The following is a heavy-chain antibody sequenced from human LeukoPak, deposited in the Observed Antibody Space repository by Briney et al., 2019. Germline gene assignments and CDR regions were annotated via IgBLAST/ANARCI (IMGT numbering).Heavy chain of an antibody. D-gene: IGHD3-3*01. J-gene: IGHJ4*02. CDR2: ISYDGSNK. V-gene: IGHV3-30*04. CDR3: ARDVSYDFWSGYAPYYFDY. Sequence: GRSLRLSCAASGFTFSSYAMHWVRQAPGKGLEWVAVISYDGSNKYYADSVKGRFTISRDNSKNTLYLQMNSLRAEDTAVYYCARDVSYDFWSGYAPYYFDYWGQGTLVTVSS. CDR1: GFTFSSYA.